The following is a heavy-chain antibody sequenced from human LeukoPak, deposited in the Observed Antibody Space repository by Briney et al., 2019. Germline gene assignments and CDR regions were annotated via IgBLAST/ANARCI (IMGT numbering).Heavy chain of an antibody. CDR1: GYTFTSYD. V-gene: IGHV1-8*01. CDR2: MNPNSGNT. J-gene: IGHJ5*02. D-gene: IGHD3-10*01. CDR3: ARRKPPWHYYGSGSYRVSSWFDP. Sequence: ASVKVSCKASGYTFTSYDINWVRQATGQGLEWMGWMNPNSGNTGYAQKFQGRVTMTRNTSISTAYMELSSLRSEDTAVYYCARRKPPWHYYGSGSYRVSSWFDPWGQGTLVTVSS.